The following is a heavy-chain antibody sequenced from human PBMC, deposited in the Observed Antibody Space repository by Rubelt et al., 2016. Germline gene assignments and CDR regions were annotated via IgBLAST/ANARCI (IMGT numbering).Heavy chain of an antibody. Sequence: EVQLLESGGGLVQPGGSLRLSCAASGFTFSSYAMNWVRQAPGKGLEWVSVIRGSGDRTNYADSVKGRFTISRDNSKNTLYLQMNSLRADDKAVYYCAKGGSGSYGLDAFDIWGQGTMVTVSS. V-gene: IGHV3-23*01. J-gene: IGHJ3*02. D-gene: IGHD1-26*01. CDR2: IRGSGDRT. CDR1: GFTFSSYA. CDR3: AKGGSGSYGLDAFDI.